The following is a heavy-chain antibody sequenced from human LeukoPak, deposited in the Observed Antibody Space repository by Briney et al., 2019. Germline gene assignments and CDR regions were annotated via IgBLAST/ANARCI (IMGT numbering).Heavy chain of an antibody. Sequence: SETLSLTCAVYGGSFSGYYWSWIRQPAGQGLEWIGRIYTSGSTNYNPSLKSQVTISVDTSKNQFSLKLSSVTAADTAVYYCARDREDYDFWSGYYNGVHAFDIWGQGTMVTVSS. CDR1: GGSFSGYY. CDR2: IYTSGST. V-gene: IGHV4-4*07. D-gene: IGHD3-3*01. J-gene: IGHJ3*02. CDR3: ARDREDYDFWSGYYNGVHAFDI.